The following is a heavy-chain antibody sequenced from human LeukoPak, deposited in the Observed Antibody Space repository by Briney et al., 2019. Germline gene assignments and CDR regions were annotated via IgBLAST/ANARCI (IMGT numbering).Heavy chain of an antibody. D-gene: IGHD3-10*01. V-gene: IGHV1-8*01. Sequence: ASVKVSCKASGYTFTSYDINWVRQATGQGLEWMGWMNPNSGNTGYAQKFQGRVTMTRNTSISTAYMELSSLRSEDTAVHYCARGQVWFGELLSYGMDVWGQGTTVTVSS. CDR3: ARGQVWFGELLSYGMDV. J-gene: IGHJ6*02. CDR1: GYTFTSYD. CDR2: MNPNSGNT.